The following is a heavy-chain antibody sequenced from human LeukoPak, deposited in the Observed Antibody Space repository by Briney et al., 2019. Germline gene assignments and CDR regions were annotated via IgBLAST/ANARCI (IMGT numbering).Heavy chain of an antibody. Sequence: GASVKVSCKSSAYTFTGYYIHWVRQAPGQGIEWMGWINPNSGGTNYAQSFQGRGTMTRDAAISTAYMELNRLRSDDTAVYYCARDAGPGFDYWGQGTLVTVSS. CDR2: INPNSGGT. J-gene: IGHJ4*02. CDR3: ARDAGPGFDY. V-gene: IGHV1-2*02. CDR1: AYTFTGYY.